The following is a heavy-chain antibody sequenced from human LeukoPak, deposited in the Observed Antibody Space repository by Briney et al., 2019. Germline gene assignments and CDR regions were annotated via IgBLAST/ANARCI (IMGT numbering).Heavy chain of an antibody. Sequence: SETLSLTCTVSGGSISSYYWRWIRQPAGEGLEWIGRIFTSGSTNYNPSLKSRVTMSVDTSKNQFSLKLSSVTAADTAVYYCARGSQWLANFDYWGQGTLVTVSS. CDR3: ARGSQWLANFDY. D-gene: IGHD6-19*01. CDR2: IFTSGST. V-gene: IGHV4-4*07. CDR1: GGSISSYY. J-gene: IGHJ4*02.